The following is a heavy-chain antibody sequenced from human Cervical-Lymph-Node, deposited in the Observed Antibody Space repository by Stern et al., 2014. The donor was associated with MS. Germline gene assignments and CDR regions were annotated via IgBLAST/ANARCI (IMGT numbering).Heavy chain of an antibody. J-gene: IGHJ4*02. V-gene: IGHV3-11*01. CDR3: ARVRRRHYFDH. Sequence: VQLVESGGDLVKPTGSLRLSCAASGFSFSDYYMSWIRQAPGKGLEWLSYIRGSGGIIYYADSVKGRFTISRDNAKNSLYLQMNSLRVDDTAVYFCARVRRRHYFDHWGQGTLVTVSS. CDR1: GFSFSDYY. CDR2: IRGSGGII.